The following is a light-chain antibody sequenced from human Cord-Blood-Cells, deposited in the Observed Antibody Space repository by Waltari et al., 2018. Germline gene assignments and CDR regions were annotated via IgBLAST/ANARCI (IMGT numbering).Light chain of an antibody. V-gene: IGKV3-20*01. CDR1: QSVSSNY. Sequence: ELVLTQSPGTLSLSPGARATLSCRAGQSVSSNYLARYQQKPGQATRLLIYGASSRATGIPDRFSGSGSGTDFTLTISRLEPEDFAVYCCQQYGSAPLTFGGGTKVEIK. CDR2: GAS. J-gene: IGKJ4*01. CDR3: QQYGSAPLT.